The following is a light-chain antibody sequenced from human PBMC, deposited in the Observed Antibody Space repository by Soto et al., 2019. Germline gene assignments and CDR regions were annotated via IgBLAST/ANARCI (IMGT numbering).Light chain of an antibody. CDR3: QQYDNLPLT. CDR1: EDISNY. V-gene: IGKV1-33*01. Sequence: DIQMTQSRSSLSASVGDRFTITCEASEDISNYLNWYQQKPGKAPKLLIYDASNLETGVPSRFSGSGSGTDFTFTISSLQPEDIATYHCQQYDNLPLTFGGGTKVDIK. J-gene: IGKJ4*01. CDR2: DAS.